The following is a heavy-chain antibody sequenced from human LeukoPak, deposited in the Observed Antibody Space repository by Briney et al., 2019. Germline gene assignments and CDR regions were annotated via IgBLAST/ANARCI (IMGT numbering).Heavy chain of an antibody. V-gene: IGHV4-30-4*01. CDR2: IYYSGST. J-gene: IGHJ4*02. CDR3: ASARGYSYGLEDY. D-gene: IGHD5-18*01. Sequence: SETQSLTCTVSGGSISSGDYYWSWIRQPPGKGLEWIGYIYYSGSTYYNPSLKSRVTISVDTSKNQFSLKLSSVTAADTAVYYCASARGYSYGLEDYWGQGTLVTVSS. CDR1: GGSISSGDYY.